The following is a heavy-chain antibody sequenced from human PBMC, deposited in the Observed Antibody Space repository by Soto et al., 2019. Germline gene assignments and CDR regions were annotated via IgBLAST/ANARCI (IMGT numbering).Heavy chain of an antibody. Sequence: SETLSLTCTVSGGSLTAYSWNWIRQPVGKGLEWIGRIDTSGKTNYIPSLKSRLTMSIDRFKNQFSLNLKSVTAADTAVYFCAKDESGAADIWGQGTMVTVSS. D-gene: IGHD7-27*01. CDR3: AKDESGAADI. CDR1: GGSLTAYS. CDR2: IDTSGKT. V-gene: IGHV4-4*07. J-gene: IGHJ3*02.